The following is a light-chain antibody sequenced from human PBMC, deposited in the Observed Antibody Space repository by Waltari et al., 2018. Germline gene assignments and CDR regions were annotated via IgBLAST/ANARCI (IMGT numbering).Light chain of an antibody. CDR1: QSVRNH. CDR3: QQRFLWPPIT. J-gene: IGKJ5*01. CDR2: ETS. V-gene: IGKV3-11*01. Sequence: EIVLTQLPATLSLSQGERAALTCRASQSVRNHLAWYQQKPGQAPRLLIYETSNRSTGIPASFSGSVSETDFTLTICSLEPEDFAVYYCQQRFLWPPITFGHGTRLEIK.